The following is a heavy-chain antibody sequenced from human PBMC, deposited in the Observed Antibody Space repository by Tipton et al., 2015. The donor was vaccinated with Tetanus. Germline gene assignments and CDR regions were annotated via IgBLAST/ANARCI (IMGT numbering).Heavy chain of an antibody. Sequence: TLSLTCTVSGGSMSNNCWSWIRKPPGKDLEWIGYIYQTGTTYYNPSLKGRVTISMDRSNTQFSLRLDSLTAADTAVYYCARAAGFLGLTHDFWGRGTLVSVSS. V-gene: IGHV4-30-4*01. CDR2: IYQTGTT. D-gene: IGHD2/OR15-2a*01. CDR3: ARAAGFLGLTHDF. J-gene: IGHJ4*02. CDR1: GGSMSNNC.